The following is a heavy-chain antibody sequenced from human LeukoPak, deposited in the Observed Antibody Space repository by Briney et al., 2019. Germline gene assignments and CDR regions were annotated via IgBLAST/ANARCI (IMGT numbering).Heavy chain of an antibody. CDR3: AREGSAADDFDY. CDR1: GFTFSTYS. V-gene: IGHV3-48*04. D-gene: IGHD2-2*01. Sequence: GGSLRLSCAVSGFTFSTYSMNWVRQAPGKGLEWVSYISTSSSTMYYADSVKGRFTISRDNAQNSLYLQMNSLTAEDTAVYYCAREGSAADDFDYWGQGTLVTVSS. CDR2: ISTSSSTM. J-gene: IGHJ4*02.